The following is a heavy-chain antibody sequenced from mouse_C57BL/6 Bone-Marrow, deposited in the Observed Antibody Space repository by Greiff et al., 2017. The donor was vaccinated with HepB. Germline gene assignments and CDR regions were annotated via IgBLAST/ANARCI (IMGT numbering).Heavy chain of an antibody. CDR1: GFSLTSYG. Sequence: QVQLQQSGPGLVQPSQSLSITCTVSGFSLTSYGVHWVRQSPGKGLEWLGVIWRGGSTDYNAAFMSRLSITKDNSKSQVFFKMNSLQADDTAIYYCAKNSYYGYYYAMDYWGQGTSVTVSS. V-gene: IGHV2-5*01. D-gene: IGHD2-2*01. J-gene: IGHJ4*01. CDR3: AKNSYYGYYYAMDY. CDR2: IWRGGST.